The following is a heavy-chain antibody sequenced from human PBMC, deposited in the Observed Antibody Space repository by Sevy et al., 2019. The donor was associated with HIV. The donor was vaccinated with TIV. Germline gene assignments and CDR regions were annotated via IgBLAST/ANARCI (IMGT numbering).Heavy chain of an antibody. CDR3: AGGFWSGFDY. CDR2: ISGHGGST. Sequence: GGSLRLSCAASGFIFSSYAMSWVRQAPGKGLEWVSTISGHGGSTYYADSVKGRFTISGDNSKNTLDLQMNSLRAEDTAVYYCAGGFWSGFDYWGQGTLVTVSS. D-gene: IGHD3-3*01. V-gene: IGHV3-23*01. CDR1: GFIFSSYA. J-gene: IGHJ4*02.